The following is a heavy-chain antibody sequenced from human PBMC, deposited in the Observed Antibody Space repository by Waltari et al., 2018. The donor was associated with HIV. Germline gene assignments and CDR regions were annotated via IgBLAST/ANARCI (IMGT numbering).Heavy chain of an antibody. J-gene: IGHJ4*02. V-gene: IGHV3-15*01. Sequence: VQVVESGGDLVKPGGSLTLSCTTSGFPFDNAWLTWVRQSPGKGLEWIGRIKGINDGGTTDYTAPVKGRFTISRDDSKSTVFLHMTDLKIEDAAVYYCAAAHNWNSYWGRGTLVTVSS. CDR3: AAAHNWNSY. CDR2: IKGINDGGTT. D-gene: IGHD1-20*01. CDR1: GFPFDNAW.